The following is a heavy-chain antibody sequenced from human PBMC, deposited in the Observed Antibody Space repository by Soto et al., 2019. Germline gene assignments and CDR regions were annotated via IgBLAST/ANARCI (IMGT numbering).Heavy chain of an antibody. D-gene: IGHD6-13*01. CDR3: AREGATGGLAAAGYYFDY. V-gene: IGHV3-30-3*01. CDR2: ISYDGSNK. J-gene: IGHJ4*02. Sequence: PGGSLRLSCAAAGFTFSSYAMHWVRQAPGKGLEWVAVISYDGSNKYYADSVKGRFTISRDNSKNTLYLQMNSLRAEDTAVYYCAREGATGGLAAAGYYFDYWGQGTLVTVSS. CDR1: GFTFSSYA.